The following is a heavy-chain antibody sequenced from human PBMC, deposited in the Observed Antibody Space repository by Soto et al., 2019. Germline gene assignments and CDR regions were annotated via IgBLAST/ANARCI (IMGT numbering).Heavy chain of an antibody. V-gene: IGHV1-2*04. D-gene: IGHD3-10*01. CDR2: INPNSGGT. CDR3: ARGTELLWSGELLWGYDY. CDR1: GYTFTGYY. J-gene: IGHJ4*02. Sequence: QVQLVQSGAEVKKPGASVKVSCKASGYTFTGYYMHWVRQAPGQGLEWMGWINPNSGGTNYAQKFQGWVTMTRDTSISTAYMELSRLRSDDTAVYYCARGTELLWSGELLWGYDYWGQGTLVTVSS.